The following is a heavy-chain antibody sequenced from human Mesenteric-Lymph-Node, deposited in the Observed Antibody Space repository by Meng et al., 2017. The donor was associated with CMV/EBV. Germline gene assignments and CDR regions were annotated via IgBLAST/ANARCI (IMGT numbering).Heavy chain of an antibody. CDR2: ISGSGGST. D-gene: IGHD6-13*01. V-gene: IGHV3-23*01. Sequence: GSLRLSCAASGFTFSSYSMSWVRQAPGKGLEWVSAISGSGGSTYYADSVKGRSTISRDNSKNTLYLQMNSLRAEDTAVYYCAKRSSSWYNDYFDYWGQGTLVTVSS. CDR3: AKRSSSWYNDYFDY. CDR1: GFTFSSYS. J-gene: IGHJ4*02.